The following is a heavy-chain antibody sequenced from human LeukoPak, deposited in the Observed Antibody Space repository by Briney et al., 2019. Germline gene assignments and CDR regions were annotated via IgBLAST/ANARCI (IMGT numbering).Heavy chain of an antibody. V-gene: IGHV4-39*01. Sequence: ASETLSLTCTVSGGSISSSSYYWGWIRQPPGKGLEWIGSIYYSGSTYYNPSLKSRVTISADTSKNQFSLKLSSATAADTAVYYCARLGYYDPDYWGQGTLVTVSS. CDR2: IYYSGST. CDR1: GGSISSSSYY. J-gene: IGHJ4*02. D-gene: IGHD3-22*01. CDR3: ARLGYYDPDY.